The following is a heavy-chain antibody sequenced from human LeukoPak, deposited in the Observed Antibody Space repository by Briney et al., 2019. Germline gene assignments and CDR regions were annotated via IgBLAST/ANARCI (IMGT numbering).Heavy chain of an antibody. CDR3: ARASPTTNKGAYGWFDP. V-gene: IGHV4-4*07. CDR1: GGSICGYY. CDR2: IYTSGST. Sequence: PSETLSLTCTVSGGSICGYYWSWIRQPAGKGLEWIGRIYTSGSTNYNPSLKSRVTMSVDTSKNQFSLKLSSVTAADTAVYYCARASPTTNKGAYGWFDPWGQGTLVTVSS. J-gene: IGHJ5*02. D-gene: IGHD1-14*01.